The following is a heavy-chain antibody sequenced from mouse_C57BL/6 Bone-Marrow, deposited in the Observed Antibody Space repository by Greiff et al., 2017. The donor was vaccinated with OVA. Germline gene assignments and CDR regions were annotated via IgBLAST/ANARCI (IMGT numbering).Heavy chain of an antibody. CDR1: GFTFSDFY. CDR3: ARDGFTGGFAY. V-gene: IGHV7-1*01. J-gene: IGHJ3*01. D-gene: IGHD1-1*01. Sequence: EVQLVESGGGLVQSGRSLRLSCATSGFTFSDFYMEWVRQAPGKGPEWIAASRNKANDYTTEYSASVKGRFIVSRDTSQSILYLQMNALRAEDTAIYYCARDGFTGGFAYWGQGTLVTVSA. CDR2: SRNKANDYTT.